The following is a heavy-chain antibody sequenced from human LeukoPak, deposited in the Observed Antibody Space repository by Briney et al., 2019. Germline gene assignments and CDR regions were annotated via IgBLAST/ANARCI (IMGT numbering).Heavy chain of an antibody. CDR2: IHRDGSTT. D-gene: IGHD3-3*01. CDR1: GFTFSSYW. CDR3: ARDYGFWSGYGFDY. Sequence: GGSLRLSCAASGFTFSSYWMHWVRQAPGKGLVWVSRIHRDGSTTYYADSVKGRFTISRDNAKNTLYLQMNSLRAEDTAMYYCARDYGFWSGYGFDYWGQGTPLTVSS. V-gene: IGHV3-74*01. J-gene: IGHJ4*02.